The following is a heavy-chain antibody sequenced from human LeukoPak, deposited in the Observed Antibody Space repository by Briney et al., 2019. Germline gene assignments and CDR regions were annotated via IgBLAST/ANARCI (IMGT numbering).Heavy chain of an antibody. J-gene: IGHJ3*02. D-gene: IGHD3-10*01. CDR3: ATDRAIGDRGGKDAFDI. Sequence: ASVKVSCKVSGYTLTELSMHWVRQAPGKGLEWMGGFDPEDGETIYTQKFQGRVTMTEDTSTDTAYMELSSLRSEDTAVYYCATDRAIGDRGGKDAFDIWGQGTMVTVSS. V-gene: IGHV1-24*01. CDR2: FDPEDGET. CDR1: GYTLTELS.